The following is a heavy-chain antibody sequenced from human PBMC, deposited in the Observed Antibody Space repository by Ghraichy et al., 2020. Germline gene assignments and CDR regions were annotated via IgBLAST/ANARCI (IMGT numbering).Heavy chain of an antibody. CDR1: GFTFSSYS. V-gene: IGHV3-48*02. D-gene: IGHD3-10*01. CDR2: ISSSSSTI. J-gene: IGHJ4*02. CDR3: ARDRYGSGSYWNSPYYFDY. Sequence: GGSLRLSCAASGFTFSSYSMNWVRQAPGKGLEWVSYISSSSSTIYYADSVKGRFTISRDNAKNSLYLQMNSLRDEDTAVYYCARDRYGSGSYWNSPYYFDYWGQGTLVTVSS.